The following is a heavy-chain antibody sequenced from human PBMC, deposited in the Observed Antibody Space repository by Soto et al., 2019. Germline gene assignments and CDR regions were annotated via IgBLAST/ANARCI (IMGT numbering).Heavy chain of an antibody. CDR3: ARTVVGVAAAGIGDY. CDR1: GGTFSSYA. Sequence: QVQLVQSGAEVKKPGSSVKVSCKASGGTFSSYAISWVRQAPGQGLEWMGGIIPIFCTANYAQKFQGRFTISADKSTSTAYMARSHLRSEDTAVYYCARTVVGVAAAGIGDYWGQGTLVTVS. V-gene: IGHV1-69*14. CDR2: IIPIFCTA. D-gene: IGHD6-13*01. J-gene: IGHJ4*02.